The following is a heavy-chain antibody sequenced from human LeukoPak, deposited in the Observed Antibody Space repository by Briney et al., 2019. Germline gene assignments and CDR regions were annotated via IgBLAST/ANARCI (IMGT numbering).Heavy chain of an antibody. V-gene: IGHV3-48*03. Sequence: GGSLRPSCAASGFTFSSYEMNWVRQAPGKGLEWVSYISSSGSTIYYADSVKGRFTISRDNAKNSLYLQMNSLRAEDTAVYYCARGIKQQLVRYYYGMDVWGQGTTVTVSS. CDR2: ISSSGSTI. CDR1: GFTFSSYE. J-gene: IGHJ6*02. CDR3: ARGIKQQLVRYYYGMDV. D-gene: IGHD6-13*01.